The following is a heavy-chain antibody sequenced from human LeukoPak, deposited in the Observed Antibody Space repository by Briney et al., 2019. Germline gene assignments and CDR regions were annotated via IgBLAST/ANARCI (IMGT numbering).Heavy chain of an antibody. CDR1: GGSISSSSYY. D-gene: IGHD2-15*01. CDR3: AREGGGSGGGNSDY. V-gene: IGHV4-39*07. CDR2: IYYSGST. Sequence: PSETLSLTCIVSGGSISSSSYYWAWIRQPPGKGLEWIGSIYYSGSTYYNPSLKSRVTISVDTSKNQFSLKLSSVTAADTAVYYCAREGGGSGGGNSDYWGQGTLVTVSS. J-gene: IGHJ4*02.